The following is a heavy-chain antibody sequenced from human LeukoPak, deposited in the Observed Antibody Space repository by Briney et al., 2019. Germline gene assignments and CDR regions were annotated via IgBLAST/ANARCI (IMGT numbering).Heavy chain of an antibody. CDR2: IYPGDSDT. CDR3: ARQLLWFGEFDAFDI. CDR1: GYSFTSYW. D-gene: IGHD3-10*01. V-gene: IGHV5-51*01. Sequence: PGESLKISCKGSGYSFTSYWIGWVRQMPGKGLEWMGIIYPGDSDTRYSPSFQGQVTISADKSISTAYLQWGSLKASDTAMYYCARQLLWFGEFDAFDIWGQGTMVTVSS. J-gene: IGHJ3*02.